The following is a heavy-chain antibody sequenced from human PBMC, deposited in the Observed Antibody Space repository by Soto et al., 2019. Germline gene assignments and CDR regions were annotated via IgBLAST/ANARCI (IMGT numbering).Heavy chain of an antibody. J-gene: IGHJ5*02. Sequence: QMQLRESGPGLVKPSETLSLTCSVSGGSLGGSYWNWIRRPPGTGLEWIGYVDNTETTHYNPSLKTRLTISTDTSNSQLSRWLNSATAADTAVYYCAREDYGPFPNSFDPWCRGTLISVSS. D-gene: IGHD4-17*01. CDR1: GGSLGGSY. CDR2: VDNTETT. V-gene: IGHV4-59*01. CDR3: AREDYGPFPNSFDP.